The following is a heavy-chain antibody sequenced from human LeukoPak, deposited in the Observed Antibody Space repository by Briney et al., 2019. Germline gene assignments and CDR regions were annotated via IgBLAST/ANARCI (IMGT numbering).Heavy chain of an antibody. Sequence: SETLSLTYAVYGGSFSGYYWSWIRQPPGKGLEWIGEINHSGSTNYNPSLKSRVTISVDTSKNQFSLKLSSVTAADTAVYYCARGPYCSSTSCQRNYYYYGMDVWGQGTTVTVSS. CDR1: GGSFSGYY. D-gene: IGHD2-2*01. J-gene: IGHJ6*02. CDR2: INHSGST. V-gene: IGHV4-34*01. CDR3: ARGPYCSSTSCQRNYYYYGMDV.